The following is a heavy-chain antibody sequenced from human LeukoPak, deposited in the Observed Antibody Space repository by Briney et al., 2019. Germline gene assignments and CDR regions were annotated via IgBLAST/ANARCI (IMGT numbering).Heavy chain of an antibody. D-gene: IGHD6-13*01. CDR3: AKDGPAAAGIDY. V-gene: IGHV3-30*18. CDR2: ISYDGSNK. J-gene: IGHJ4*02. Sequence: PGRSLRLSCAASGFTFSSYGMHWVRQAPGEGLEWVAVISYDGSNKYYADSVKGRFTISRDNSKNTLYLQMNSLRAEDTAVYYCAKDGPAAAGIDYWGQGTLVTVSS. CDR1: GFTFSSYG.